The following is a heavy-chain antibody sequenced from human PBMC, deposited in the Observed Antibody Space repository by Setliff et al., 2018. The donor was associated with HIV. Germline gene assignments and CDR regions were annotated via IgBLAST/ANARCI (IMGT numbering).Heavy chain of an antibody. V-gene: IGHV3-7*01. D-gene: IGHD2-8*02. Sequence: PGGSLRLSCAASGFRFSTYWMTWVRQAPGKGLEWVANIKQDGSEKYYVDSVKCRFTLSRDNAKNSLYLQMNSLRAEDTAVYYCARVFWYGLPQIYYYMDVWGKGTTVTVSS. J-gene: IGHJ6*03. CDR1: GFRFSTYW. CDR3: ARVFWYGLPQIYYYMDV. CDR2: IKQDGSEK.